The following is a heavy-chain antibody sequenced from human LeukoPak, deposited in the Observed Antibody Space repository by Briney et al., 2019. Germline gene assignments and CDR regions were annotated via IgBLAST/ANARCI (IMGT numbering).Heavy chain of an antibody. CDR1: GFTFSSYW. D-gene: IGHD6-6*01. Sequence: GGSLRLSCAASGFTFSSYWMHWVRQDPGKGLVWVSRIKSDGTITIYADSVMGRFTISRDNAKNTLYLQMNSLRAEDSAVYYCARGFLGSSPSLDYWGQGTLVTVSS. CDR3: ARGFLGSSPSLDY. V-gene: IGHV3-74*01. J-gene: IGHJ4*02. CDR2: IKSDGTIT.